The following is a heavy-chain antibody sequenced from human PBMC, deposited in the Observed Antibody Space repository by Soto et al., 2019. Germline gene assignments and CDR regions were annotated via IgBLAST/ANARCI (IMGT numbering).Heavy chain of an antibody. CDR1: GFSVSDNY. J-gene: IGHJ4*02. CDR2: LYSGGTA. Sequence: PGGSLRLSCAASGFSVSDNYMAWVRQAPGKGLEWVSILYSGGTAHYADSVKGRFTISRDSSKNTLFLQMNSLRAEDTAVYYCATGPYDILTGYPTIDYYWGQGTLVTVSS. CDR3: ATGPYDILTGYPTIDYY. D-gene: IGHD3-9*01. V-gene: IGHV3-53*01.